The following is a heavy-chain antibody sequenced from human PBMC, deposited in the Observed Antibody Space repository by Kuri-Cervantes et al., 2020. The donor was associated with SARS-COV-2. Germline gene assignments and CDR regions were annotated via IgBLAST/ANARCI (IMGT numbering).Heavy chain of an antibody. D-gene: IGHD6-13*01. V-gene: IGHV3-64*01. CDR2: SSSNGGST. CDR1: GFTFSSYA. CDR3: ARDTRGYTNYDMDV. J-gene: IGHJ6*02. Sequence: SLMLYCAASGFTFSSYAMHWDRQAPGKGLEYGSASSSNGGSTYYANSVKGRFTISRDNSKNTLYLQMCSLRAEDMAVYSCARDTRGYTNYDMDVWGQGTMVTVSS.